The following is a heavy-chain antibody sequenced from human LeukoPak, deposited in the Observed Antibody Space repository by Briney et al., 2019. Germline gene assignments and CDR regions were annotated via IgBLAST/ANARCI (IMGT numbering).Heavy chain of an antibody. CDR3: ARDRRDGNNLAFHFDY. CDR1: EFIFSRYA. CDR2: LSYDDTNE. Sequence: GGSLRLSCAVSEFIFSRYAMHWVRQAPGKGLEWVAILSYDDTNEYYADSVAGRFTIPRDNSKNTLYLQMNSLRPDDTAVYYCARDRRDGNNLAFHFDYWGQGTLVTVSS. J-gene: IGHJ4*02. V-gene: IGHV3-30*04. D-gene: IGHD5-24*01.